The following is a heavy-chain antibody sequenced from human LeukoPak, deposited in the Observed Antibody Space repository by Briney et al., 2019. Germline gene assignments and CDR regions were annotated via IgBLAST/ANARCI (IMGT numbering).Heavy chain of an antibody. CDR2: INHSGST. V-gene: IGHV4-34*01. CDR1: GGSFSGYY. J-gene: IGHJ5*02. D-gene: IGHD3-16*02. CDR3: ARGNYYVWGSYRYGFDP. Sequence: PSETLSLTCAVHGGSFSGYYWSWIRQPPGKGLEWIGEINHSGSTNYNPSLKSRVTISVDTSKNQFSLKLSSVTAADTAVYYCARGNYYVWGSYRYGFDPWGQGTLVTVSS.